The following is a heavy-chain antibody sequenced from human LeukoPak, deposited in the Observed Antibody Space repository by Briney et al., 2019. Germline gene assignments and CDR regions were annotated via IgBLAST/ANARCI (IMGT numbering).Heavy chain of an antibody. Sequence: TGGSLRLSCKGSGYTFSSYWIGWVRQMPGKGLEWMGIIYPGDSDTRYSPSLQGQVTISVGTSIGTAYLQWSSLKASDTAIYYCARQNDFRLDYWGQGTLVTVSS. J-gene: IGHJ4*02. CDR2: IYPGDSDT. CDR3: ARQNDFRLDY. CDR1: GYTFSSYW. D-gene: IGHD3-3*01. V-gene: IGHV5-51*01.